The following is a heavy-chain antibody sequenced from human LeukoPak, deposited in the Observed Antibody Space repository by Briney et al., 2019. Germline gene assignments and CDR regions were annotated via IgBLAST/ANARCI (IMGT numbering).Heavy chain of an antibody. J-gene: IGHJ4*02. Sequence: GGSLRLSCVASGVSFSSYVMNWVRQAPGTGLEWVSAISGNGGSTYYADSVKGRFTISRDNSKNTLSLKRNSLRAEDTAVYYCAKGREPWLTYFEHWGQGTLVTASS. D-gene: IGHD3-22*01. CDR3: AKGREPWLTYFEH. CDR2: ISGNGGST. CDR1: GVSFSSYV. V-gene: IGHV3-23*01.